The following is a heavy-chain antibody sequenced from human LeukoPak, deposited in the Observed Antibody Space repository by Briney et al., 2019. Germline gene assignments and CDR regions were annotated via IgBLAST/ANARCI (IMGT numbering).Heavy chain of an antibody. D-gene: IGHD1-14*01. CDR3: ARDLNHYYGMDV. J-gene: IGHJ6*02. CDR2: IYSGGST. V-gene: IGHV3-66*01. Sequence: GGSLRLSCAASGFTVSSNYMSWVRQAPGKGLEWVSVIYSGGSTYYADSVKGRFTISRDNAKNSLYLQMNSLRAEDTAVYYCARDLNHYYGMDVWGQGTTVTVSS. CDR1: GFTVSSNY.